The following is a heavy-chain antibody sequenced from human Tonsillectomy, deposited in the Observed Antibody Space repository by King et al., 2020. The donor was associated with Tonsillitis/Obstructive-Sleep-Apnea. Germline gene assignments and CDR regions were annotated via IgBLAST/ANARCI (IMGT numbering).Heavy chain of an antibody. CDR2: IYYTGSA. V-gene: IGHV4-59*01. J-gene: IGHJ6*03. D-gene: IGHD1-26*01. CDR1: SGSISSYY. CDR3: ARGEQAAYLNNYYYYMDV. Sequence: QLQESGPGLVKPSETLSLTCTVSSGSISSYYWSWIRQPPGKGLEWIGYIYYTGSANYHPSLKSRVTISVDTSKNQFSLRLMSVTAADTAVYYCARGEQAAYLNNYYYYMDVWGKGTTVTVSS.